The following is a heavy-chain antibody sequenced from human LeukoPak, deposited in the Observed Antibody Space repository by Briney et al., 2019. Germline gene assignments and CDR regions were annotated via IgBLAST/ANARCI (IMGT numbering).Heavy chain of an antibody. J-gene: IGHJ4*02. D-gene: IGHD2-8*01. CDR3: SRENGAFSPFGY. V-gene: IGHV4-4*02. CDR2: ISLTGLT. Sequence: PSETLSLTYGVSGGSISNTNWWSWVRQPPGQGLEWIGEISLTGLTHYNPSLESRVTVSLDKSKNQLSLNLTSVTAADTAVYYCSRENGAFSPFGYWGQGILVTVLS. CDR1: GGSISNTNW.